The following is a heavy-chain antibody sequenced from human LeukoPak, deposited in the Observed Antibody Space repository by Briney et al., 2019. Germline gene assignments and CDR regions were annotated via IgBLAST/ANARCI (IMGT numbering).Heavy chain of an antibody. D-gene: IGHD1-26*01. J-gene: IGHJ3*02. CDR1: GFTFDDYA. Sequence: GGSLRLSCATSGFTFDDYAMHWVRRAPGKGLEWVSGITWNRGNIGYADSVKGRFTISRDNAKDSLFLQMNSLRAEDTALYYCAKDMSYSGSYWTAFDIWGQGTMVTVSS. CDR3: AKDMSYSGSYWTAFDI. CDR2: ITWNRGNI. V-gene: IGHV3-9*01.